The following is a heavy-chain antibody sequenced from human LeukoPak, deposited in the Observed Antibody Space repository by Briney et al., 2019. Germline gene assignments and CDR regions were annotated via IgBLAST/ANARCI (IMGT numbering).Heavy chain of an antibody. CDR1: GYTFSSSP. J-gene: IGHJ4*02. CDR2: ISYIGDKM. CDR3: ARDLYRIVVVPHYFDY. Sequence: PGGSLRLSCAASGYTFSSSPISWVRQAPGKGLELVSAISYIGDKMYYADSVKGRFTISRDNSKNTLYLQMNSLRAEDTAVYYCARDLYRIVVVPHYFDYWGEGTLVSDSS. V-gene: IGHV3-23*01. D-gene: IGHD3-22*01.